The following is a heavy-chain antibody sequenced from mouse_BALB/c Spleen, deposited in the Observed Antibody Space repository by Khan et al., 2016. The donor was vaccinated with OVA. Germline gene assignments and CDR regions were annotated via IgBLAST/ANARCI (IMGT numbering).Heavy chain of an antibody. CDR3: AIIYYGYDWFTY. Sequence: VQLLETGPGLVAPSQSLSITCTVSGLSLTNYGISWIRQPPGKGLEWLGVIWGDGSTNYHSALISRLSINKDNSKSQVFLKLNSLQTDDTATYYCAIIYYGYDWFTYWGQGTLVTVSA. J-gene: IGHJ3*01. V-gene: IGHV2-3*01. CDR2: IWGDGST. D-gene: IGHD2-2*01. CDR1: GLSLTNYG.